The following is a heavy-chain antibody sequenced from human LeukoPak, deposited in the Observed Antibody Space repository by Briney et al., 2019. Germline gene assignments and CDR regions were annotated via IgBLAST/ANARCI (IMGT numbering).Heavy chain of an antibody. J-gene: IGHJ5*02. V-gene: IGHV3-30-3*01. CDR1: GCTFSSYA. CDR3: ARDDLDYSNYVGVLVFDP. D-gene: IGHD4-11*01. CDR2: ISYDGSNK. Sequence: GRSLRLCCAAAGCTFSSYAMCWGRKAPDKGLGLVAVISYDGSNKYYADSVKGRFTISRDNSKNTLYLQMNSLRAEDTAVYYSARDDLDYSNYVGVLVFDPWGQGTLVTVSS.